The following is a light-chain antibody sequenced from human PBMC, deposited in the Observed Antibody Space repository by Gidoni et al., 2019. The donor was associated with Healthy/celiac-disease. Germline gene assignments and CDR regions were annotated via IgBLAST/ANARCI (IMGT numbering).Light chain of an antibody. Sequence: QSVLTKPPSASGTHGQRVTISCSGGSSNIGSNTVTWYQQRPGTAPKLLIYSNNQRPSGVPDRFSGSMSGTSASLAISGLQSEDEADYYCAAWDDSLNGYVFGTGTKVTVL. CDR1: SSNIGSNT. V-gene: IGLV1-44*01. CDR3: AAWDDSLNGYV. CDR2: SNN. J-gene: IGLJ1*01.